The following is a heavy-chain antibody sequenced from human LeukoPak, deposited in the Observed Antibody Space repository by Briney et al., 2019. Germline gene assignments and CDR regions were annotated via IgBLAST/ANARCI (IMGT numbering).Heavy chain of an antibody. V-gene: IGHV4-34*01. CDR3: ARVWSSSRPFSRDY. D-gene: IGHD6-13*01. CDR2: INHSGSI. Sequence: SGTLSLTCAVFGGSFSGYYWSWIRQPPGKGLEWIGEINHSGSINYNPSLKSRVTISVDTSKNQFSLKLSSVTAADTAVYYCARVWSSSRPFSRDYWGQGTLVTVSS. J-gene: IGHJ4*02. CDR1: GGSFSGYY.